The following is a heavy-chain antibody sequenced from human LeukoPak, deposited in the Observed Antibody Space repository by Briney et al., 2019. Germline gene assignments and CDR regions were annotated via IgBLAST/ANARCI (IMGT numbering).Heavy chain of an antibody. J-gene: IGHJ3*02. CDR3: ARGLFLSGYLDAFDI. CDR1: GFSFSNFA. CDR2: ISYDGRHD. Sequence: GGSLRLSCAASGFSFSNFAMHWVRQAPGKGLEWVAFISYDGRHDNYADSVKGRCTISRDNLKNVLYLQMNSLKVEDTALYYCARGLFLSGYLDAFDIWGQGTVVTVSS. V-gene: IGHV3-30*03. D-gene: IGHD3-22*01.